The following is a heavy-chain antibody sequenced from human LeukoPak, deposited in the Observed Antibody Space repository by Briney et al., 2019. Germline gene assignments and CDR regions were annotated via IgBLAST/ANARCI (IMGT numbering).Heavy chain of an antibody. J-gene: IGHJ4*02. Sequence: GGSLRLSCAASGFTFSSYWMSRVRQAPGKGLEWVANIKQDGSEKYYVDSVEGRFTISRDNAKNSLYLQMNSLRAEDTAVYYCARDFYDLYYFDYWGQGTLVTVSS. CDR3: ARDFYDLYYFDY. CDR1: GFTFSSYW. V-gene: IGHV3-7*01. CDR2: IKQDGSEK. D-gene: IGHD3-3*01.